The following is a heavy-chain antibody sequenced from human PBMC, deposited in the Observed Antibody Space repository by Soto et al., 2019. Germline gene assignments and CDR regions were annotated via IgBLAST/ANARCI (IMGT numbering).Heavy chain of an antibody. Sequence: ASVKVSCKASGYTFTSYDINWVRQATGQGLEWMGWMNPNSGNTGYAQKFQGRVTMTRNTSISTAYMELSSLRSEDTAVYYCARTIHDYGDYGGDYYYYYYMDVWGKGTTVTVSS. CDR3: ARTIHDYGDYGGDYYYYYYMDV. CDR2: MNPNSGNT. D-gene: IGHD4-17*01. CDR1: GYTFTSYD. J-gene: IGHJ6*03. V-gene: IGHV1-8*01.